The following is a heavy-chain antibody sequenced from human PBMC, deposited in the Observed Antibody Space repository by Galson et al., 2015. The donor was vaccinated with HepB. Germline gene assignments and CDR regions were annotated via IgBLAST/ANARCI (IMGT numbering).Heavy chain of an antibody. CDR1: GDSVSSNSAA. D-gene: IGHD6-13*01. CDR3: GRTWGIAAAGFFDY. Sequence: CAISGDSVSSNSAACNWIRQSPSRGLEWLGRTYYRSKWYNDYAVSVKSRITINPDTSKNQFSLQLNSVTPEDTAVYYCGRTWGIAAAGFFDYWGQGTLVTVSS. V-gene: IGHV6-1*01. J-gene: IGHJ4*02. CDR2: TYYRSKWYN.